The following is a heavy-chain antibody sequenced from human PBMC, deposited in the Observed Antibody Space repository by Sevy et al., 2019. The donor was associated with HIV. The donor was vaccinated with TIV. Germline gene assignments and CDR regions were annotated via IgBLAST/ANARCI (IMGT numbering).Heavy chain of an antibody. CDR1: GFTFGDYA. CDR3: TRFPPLLWFGEPWDWFDP. Sequence: GGSLRLSCTASGFTFGDYAMSWFRQAPGKGLEWVGFIRRKAYGGTTEYAASVKGRFTISRDDSKSIAYLQMNSLKTDDTAAYYCTRFPPLLWFGEPWDWFDPWGQGTLVTVSS. J-gene: IGHJ5*02. CDR2: IRRKAYGGTT. V-gene: IGHV3-49*03. D-gene: IGHD3-10*01.